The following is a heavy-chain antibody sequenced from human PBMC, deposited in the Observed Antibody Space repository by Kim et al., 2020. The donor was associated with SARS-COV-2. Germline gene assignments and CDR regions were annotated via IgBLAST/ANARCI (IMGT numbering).Heavy chain of an antibody. Sequence: GGSLRLSCAASGFTFSSYGMHWVRQAPGKGLEWVAVIWYDGSNKYYADSVKGRFTISRDNSKNTLYLQMNSLRAEDTAVYYCARERGRVEYCSSTSCYDAFDIWGQGTMVTVSS. CDR3: ARERGRVEYCSSTSCYDAFDI. CDR2: IWYDGSNK. J-gene: IGHJ3*02. V-gene: IGHV3-33*01. CDR1: GFTFSSYG. D-gene: IGHD2-2*01.